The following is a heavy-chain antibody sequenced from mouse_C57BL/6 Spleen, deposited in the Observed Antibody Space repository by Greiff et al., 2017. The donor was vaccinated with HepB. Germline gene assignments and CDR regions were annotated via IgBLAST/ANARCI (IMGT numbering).Heavy chain of an antibody. V-gene: IGHV3-6*01. CDR2: ISYDGSN. J-gene: IGHJ2*01. CDR3: ARDLRGNYYFDY. Sequence: LKESGPGLVKPSQSLSLTCSVTGYSITSGYYWNWIRQFPGNKLEWMGYISYDGSNNYNPSLKNRISITRDTSKNQFFLKLNSVTTEDTATYYCARDLRGNYYFDYWGQGTTLTVSS. D-gene: IGHD2-1*01. CDR1: GYSITSGYY.